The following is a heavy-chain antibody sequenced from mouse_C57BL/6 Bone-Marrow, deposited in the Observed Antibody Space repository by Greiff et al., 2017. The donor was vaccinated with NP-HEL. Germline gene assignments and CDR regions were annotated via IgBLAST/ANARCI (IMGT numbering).Heavy chain of an antibody. CDR2: IDPSDSYT. V-gene: IGHV1-50*01. Sequence: QVQLQQPGAELVKPGASVKLSCKASGYTFTSYWMQWVKQRPGQGLEWIGEIDPSDSYTNYNQKFKGKATLTVDKSSSTAYMQLSSLTSEDSAVYYCACPYYGSSWYFDVWGTGTTVTVSS. CDR1: GYTFTSYW. J-gene: IGHJ1*03. CDR3: ACPYYGSSWYFDV. D-gene: IGHD1-1*01.